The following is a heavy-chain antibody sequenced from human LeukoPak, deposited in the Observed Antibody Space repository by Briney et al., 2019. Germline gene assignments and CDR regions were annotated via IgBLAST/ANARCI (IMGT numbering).Heavy chain of an antibody. CDR3: ARVSCSGGSCPRDY. V-gene: IGHV4-4*07. D-gene: IGHD2-15*01. Sequence: PSETLSLTCTVSGGSISSYYWSSIRQPAGKGLEWIGRIYTSVSTNYNPSLKSRVTMSVDTSKNQFSLKLSSVTAADTAVYYCARVSCSGGSCPRDYWGQGTLVTVSS. CDR1: GGSISSYY. CDR2: IYTSVST. J-gene: IGHJ4*02.